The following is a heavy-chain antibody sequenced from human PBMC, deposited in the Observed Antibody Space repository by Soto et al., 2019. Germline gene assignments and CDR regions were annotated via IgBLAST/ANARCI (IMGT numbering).Heavy chain of an antibody. CDR2: IKQDGSEK. CDR1: GFTVSSYC. D-gene: IGHD6-13*01. V-gene: IGHV3-7*03. J-gene: IGHJ4*02. CDR3: ARRAAGDEDY. Sequence: GGSLRLSCAASGFTVSSYCMSWVRQAPGKGLEWVASIKQDGSEKYYVDSVKGRFTISRDNAKNSLYLQMKSLRAEDTDVYYCARRAAGDEDYWGQGTLVTVSS.